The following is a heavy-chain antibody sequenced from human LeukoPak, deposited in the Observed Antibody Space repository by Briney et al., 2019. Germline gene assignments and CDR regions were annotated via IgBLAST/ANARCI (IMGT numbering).Heavy chain of an antibody. Sequence: GRSLRLSCTASGFTFSNYGMHWVRQAPGKGLEWVAVISYDGGNEYYADSVKGRFTISRDNSKNTLFLQMNSLRPEDTAVYHCAKVALFSGYYPPFDYWGQGTLVTVSS. D-gene: IGHD3-22*01. CDR1: GFTFSNYG. V-gene: IGHV3-30*18. CDR3: AKVALFSGYYPPFDY. J-gene: IGHJ4*02. CDR2: ISYDGGNE.